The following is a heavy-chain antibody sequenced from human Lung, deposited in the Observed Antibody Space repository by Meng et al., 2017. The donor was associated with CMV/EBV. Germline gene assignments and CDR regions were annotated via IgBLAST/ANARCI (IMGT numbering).Heavy chain of an antibody. D-gene: IGHD2-15*01. V-gene: IGHV3-53*01. CDR1: GFTVSSDY. J-gene: IGHJ4*02. Sequence: GGSLRLSCAASGFTVSSDYMSWVRQAPGKGLEWVSVIYSTGNTYYADSVKGRFTISRDNSKNTLYLQMNSLRAEDTAVYYCARGVAAALFDYWGQGTRVTVSS. CDR3: ARGVAAALFDY. CDR2: IYSTGNT.